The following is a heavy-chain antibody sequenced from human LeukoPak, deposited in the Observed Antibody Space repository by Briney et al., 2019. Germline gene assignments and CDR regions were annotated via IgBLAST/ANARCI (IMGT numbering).Heavy chain of an antibody. D-gene: IGHD3-10*01. CDR2: ISGSGGST. CDR3: AKGASPSLWFGEQNWFDP. CDR1: GFTFSSYG. Sequence: GGSLRLSCAASGFTFSSYGMSWVRQAPGKGLEWVSAISGSGGSTYYADSVKGRFTISRDNSKNTLYLQMNSLRAEDTAVYYCAKGASPSLWFGEQNWFDPWGQGTLVTVSS. J-gene: IGHJ5*02. V-gene: IGHV3-23*01.